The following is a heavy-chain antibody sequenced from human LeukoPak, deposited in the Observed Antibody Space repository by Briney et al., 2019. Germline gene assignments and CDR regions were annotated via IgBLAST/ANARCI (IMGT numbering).Heavy chain of an antibody. CDR2: IIPILGIA. J-gene: IGHJ4*02. D-gene: IGHD4-17*01. V-gene: IGHV1-69*04. CDR1: GGTFSSYA. Sequence: SVKVSCKASGGTFSSYAISWVRQAPGQGPEWMGRIIPILGIANYAQKFQGRVTITADKSTSTAYMELSSLRSEDTAVYYCARAEVRVYGDYRFDYWGQGTLVTVSS. CDR3: ARAEVRVYGDYRFDY.